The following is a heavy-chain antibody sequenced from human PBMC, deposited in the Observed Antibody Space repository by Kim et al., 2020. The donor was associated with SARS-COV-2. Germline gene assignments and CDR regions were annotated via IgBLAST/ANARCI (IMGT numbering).Heavy chain of an antibody. Sequence: NPSLKSRVTISVDTSKNQFSLKLSSGTAADTAVYYCARAPIVVVITHFDYWGQGTLVTVSS. J-gene: IGHJ4*02. D-gene: IGHD3-22*01. V-gene: IGHV4-31*02. CDR3: ARAPIVVVITHFDY.